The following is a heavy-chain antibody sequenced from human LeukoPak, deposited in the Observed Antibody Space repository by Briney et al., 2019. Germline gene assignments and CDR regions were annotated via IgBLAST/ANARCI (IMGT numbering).Heavy chain of an antibody. V-gene: IGHV4-61*02. J-gene: IGHJ4*02. CDR1: GGSISSGSYY. D-gene: IGHD3-10*01. CDR2: IYTTGSTTGST. Sequence: SETLSLTCTVSGGSISSGSYYWNWIRQPAGKGLEWIGRIYTTGSTTGSTTYNPSLKSRVTISIDTSKTHFSLELTSVTAADTAVYYCARDGEDYYGSGSLFDYWGQGTLVTVSS. CDR3: ARDGEDYYGSGSLFDY.